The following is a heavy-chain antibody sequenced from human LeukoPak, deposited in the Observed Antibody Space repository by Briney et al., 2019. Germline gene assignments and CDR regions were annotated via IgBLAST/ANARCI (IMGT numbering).Heavy chain of an antibody. D-gene: IGHD3-22*01. CDR1: GGSFSGYY. Sequence: SETLSLTCAVYGGSFSGYYWSWICQPPGKGLEWIGEINHSGSTNYNPSLKSRVTISVDTSKNQFSLKLSSVTAADTAVYYCARGRGYSYGYQYYYDSSGYFVFDYWGQGTLVTVSS. J-gene: IGHJ4*02. CDR3: ARGRGYSYGYQYYYDSSGYFVFDY. V-gene: IGHV4-34*01. CDR2: INHSGST.